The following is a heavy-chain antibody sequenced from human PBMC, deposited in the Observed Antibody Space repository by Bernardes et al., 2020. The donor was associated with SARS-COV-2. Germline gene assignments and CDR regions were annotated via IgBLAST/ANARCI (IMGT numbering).Heavy chain of an antibody. CDR2: ISASGVSI. J-gene: IGHJ4*02. CDR1: GSGFIFSDYY. Sequence: GGSLRLSCVASGSGFIFSDYYLSWIRQAPGKGLEWVGHISASGVSIKYADSVKGRFTVSRDNAKNTLYLQMNSLRAEDTAVYYCAKDLNLYYYDSSGFDYWGQGTLVTVSS. V-gene: IGHV3-11*04. D-gene: IGHD3-22*01. CDR3: AKDLNLYYYDSSGFDY.